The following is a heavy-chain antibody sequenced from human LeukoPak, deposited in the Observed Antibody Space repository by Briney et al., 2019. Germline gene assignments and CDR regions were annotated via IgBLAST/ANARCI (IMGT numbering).Heavy chain of an antibody. J-gene: IGHJ4*02. CDR3: ARVPNYVILTGHLAH. CDR2: IIPIFGTA. D-gene: IGHD3-9*01. CDR1: GGTFSSYA. Sequence: SVKVSCKASGGTFSSYAINWVRQAPRQGLEWLGGIIPIFGTAHYAQRFQGRVTITADESTSTAYMELSSLRSEDTAVYYCARVPNYVILTGHLAHWGQGTLVTVSS. V-gene: IGHV1-69*13.